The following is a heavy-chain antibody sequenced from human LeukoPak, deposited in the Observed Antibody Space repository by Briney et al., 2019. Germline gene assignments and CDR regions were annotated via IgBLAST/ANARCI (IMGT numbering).Heavy chain of an antibody. D-gene: IGHD4-17*01. Sequence: ASVKVSCKASGYSFNTYGISWVRQAPGQGLEWMGWISAYNGNTNYAQNLQGRVTVTTDTSTSTAYMELRSLRSDDTAVYYCARWTTGAYYYYGMDVWGQGTTVTVSS. CDR3: ARWTTGAYYYYGMDV. CDR1: GYSFNTYG. CDR2: ISAYNGNT. J-gene: IGHJ6*02. V-gene: IGHV1-18*01.